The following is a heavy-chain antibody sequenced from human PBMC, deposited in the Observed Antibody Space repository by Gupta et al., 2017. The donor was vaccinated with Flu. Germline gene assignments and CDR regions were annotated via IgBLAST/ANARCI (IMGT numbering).Heavy chain of an antibody. Sequence: TLSIYWMSWVRQAPGKGLEWVASVSQDGSEKSYVDSVKGRFTISRDNAKNSLYLQMNSLTAEDSAVYYCAREHCTVTSCPLHAFDIWGQGTMVTVSS. CDR1: TLSIYW. J-gene: IGHJ3*02. D-gene: IGHD2-2*01. CDR2: VSQDGSEK. V-gene: IGHV3-7*01. CDR3: AREHCTVTSCPLHAFDI.